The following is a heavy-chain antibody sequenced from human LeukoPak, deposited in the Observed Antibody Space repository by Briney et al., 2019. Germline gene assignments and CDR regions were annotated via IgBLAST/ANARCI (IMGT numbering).Heavy chain of an antibody. V-gene: IGHV1-2*02. J-gene: IGHJ4*02. CDR3: ARGLSYYYDSSGFDY. D-gene: IGHD3-22*01. Sequence: ASVKVSCKASGYTFNDYYIHWVRQAPGQGLEWMGWVNPNTGTTNYAQKFQGRVTMTRDTSINTAYMELSRLRSDDTAVYYCARGLSYYYDSSGFDYWGQGTLVTVSS. CDR1: GYTFNDYY. CDR2: VNPNTGTT.